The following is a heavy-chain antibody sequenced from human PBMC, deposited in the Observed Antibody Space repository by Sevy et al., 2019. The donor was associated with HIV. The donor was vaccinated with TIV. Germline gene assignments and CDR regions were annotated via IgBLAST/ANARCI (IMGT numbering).Heavy chain of an antibody. CDR3: PTSLGYSSSFSKAPGGLGGMWFDP. Sequence: SETLSLTCAVSGGSISNYYWSWIRQPPGKGLEWIGFIYDSGSTNYNPSLRSRVTMSLDTSKNQVSLKLSSVTAADTAVYYCPTSLGYSSSFSKAPGGLGGMWFDPWGQGTLVTVSS. V-gene: IGHV4-59*01. J-gene: IGHJ5*02. CDR2: IYDSGST. CDR1: GGSISNYY. D-gene: IGHD6-6*01.